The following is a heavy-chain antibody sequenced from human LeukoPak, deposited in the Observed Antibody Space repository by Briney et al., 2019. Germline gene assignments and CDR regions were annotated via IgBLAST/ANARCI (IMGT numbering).Heavy chain of an antibody. Sequence: SQTLSLTCTASGASISSGSYYGSWIRRPAGKGLEWIGRIYTSGSTNYNPSLKSRVTISVDTSKNQFSLKLSSVTAADTAVYYCARGNPPPTVTIDYWGQGTLVTVS. V-gene: IGHV4-61*02. CDR2: IYTSGST. CDR3: ARGNPPPTVTIDY. J-gene: IGHJ4*02. CDR1: GASISSGSYY. D-gene: IGHD4-11*01.